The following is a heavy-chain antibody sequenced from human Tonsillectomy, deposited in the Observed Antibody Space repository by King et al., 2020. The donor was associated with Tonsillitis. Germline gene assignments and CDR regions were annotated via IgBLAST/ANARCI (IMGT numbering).Heavy chain of an antibody. V-gene: IGHV1-58*01. D-gene: IGHD4-17*01. CDR3: AAGQWYGDYALDY. J-gene: IGHJ4*02. CDR1: GFTFTSSA. CDR2: IVVGSGNT. Sequence: QLVQSGPEVRKPGTSVKVSCKASGFTFTSSAVQWVRQARGQRLEWIGWIVVGSGNTNYAQKFQERVTITRDMSTSTAYMQLSSLRSEDTAWYYCAAGQWYGDYALDYWGQGTLVTVSS.